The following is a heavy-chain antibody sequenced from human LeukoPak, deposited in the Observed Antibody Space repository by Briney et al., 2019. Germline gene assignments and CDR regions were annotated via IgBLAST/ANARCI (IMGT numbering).Heavy chain of an antibody. D-gene: IGHD6-6*01. CDR1: GFTFSSYS. V-gene: IGHV3-48*01. Sequence: PGGSLRLSCAASGFTFSSYSMNWVRQAPGKGLEWVSYISSSSSTIYYADSVKGRFTISRDNAKNSLYLQMNSLRAEDTAVYYCAKDRSSSSNSFRFDPWGQGTLVTVSS. CDR2: ISSSSSTI. CDR3: AKDRSSSSNSFRFDP. J-gene: IGHJ5*02.